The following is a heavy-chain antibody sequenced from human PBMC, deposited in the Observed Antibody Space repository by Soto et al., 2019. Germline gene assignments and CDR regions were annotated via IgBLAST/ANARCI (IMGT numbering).Heavy chain of an antibody. Sequence: EVQLVESGGGLVQPGGSLRLSCAASGFTFSSYWMSWVRQAPGKGLEWVANIKQDGSEKYYVDSVKGRFTISRDNAKNSLYRKMNSLRAEDTAVYYCARDCNLPAYGDYGGGDAFDIWGKGTMVTVSS. CDR1: GFTFSSYW. D-gene: IGHD4-17*01. CDR2: IKQDGSEK. CDR3: ARDCNLPAYGDYGGGDAFDI. J-gene: IGHJ3*02. V-gene: IGHV3-7*01.